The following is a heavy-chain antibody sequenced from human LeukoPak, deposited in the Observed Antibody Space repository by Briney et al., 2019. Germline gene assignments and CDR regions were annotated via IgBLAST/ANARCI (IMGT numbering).Heavy chain of an antibody. CDR3: ATYRQVLLPFES. D-gene: IGHD2-8*02. V-gene: IGHV3-21*04. CDR1: GLTFSSYS. Sequence: PGGSLRLSCAASGLTFSSYSMNWVRQAPGKGLEWVSSISSSSSYIYYADSVRGRFTISRDNSKSTLSLQMNSLRAEDTAIYYCATYRQVLLPFESWGQGTLVTVSS. J-gene: IGHJ4*02. CDR2: ISSSSSYI.